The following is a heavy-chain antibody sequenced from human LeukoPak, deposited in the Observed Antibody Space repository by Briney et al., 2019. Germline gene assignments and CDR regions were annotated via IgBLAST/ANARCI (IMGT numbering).Heavy chain of an antibody. CDR1: GYSFMNYD. CDR3: ARGRLREFDP. D-gene: IGHD2-21*02. Sequence: ASVKVSCKASGYSFMNYDISWVRQAPGQGLEWMGWISANNGNTNLAQKFQGRVTMTTDTSTSTVYMELRSLRSDDTAVYYCARGRLREFDPWGQGTLVTVSS. V-gene: IGHV1-18*01. J-gene: IGHJ5*02. CDR2: ISANNGNT.